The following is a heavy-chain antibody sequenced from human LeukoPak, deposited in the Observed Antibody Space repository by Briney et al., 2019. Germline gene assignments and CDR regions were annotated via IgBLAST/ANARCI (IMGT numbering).Heavy chain of an antibody. CDR1: GGSISSSSYY. V-gene: IGHV4-39*01. CDR2: IYYSGST. J-gene: IGHJ4*02. CDR3: ARRRGSYILLHVY. D-gene: IGHD1-26*01. Sequence: SETLSLTCTVSGGSISSSSYYWGWIRQPPGKGLEWIGSIYYSGSTYYNPSLKSRVTISVDTSKNQFSLKLSSVTAADTAVYYCARRRGSYILLHVYWGQGTLVTVSS.